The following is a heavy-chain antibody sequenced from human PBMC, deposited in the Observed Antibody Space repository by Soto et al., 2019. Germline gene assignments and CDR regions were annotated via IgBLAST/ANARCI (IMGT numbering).Heavy chain of an antibody. D-gene: IGHD3-22*01. Sequence: QVQLVESGGGVVQPGRSLRLSCAASGFTFSSYGMHWVRQAPGKGLEWVAVISYDGSNKYYADSVKGRFTISRDNSKNTMYLQMNSLRAEDTAVYYCEKSPRYDSSGYYPPDWYFDLWGRGTLVTVSS. CDR3: EKSPRYDSSGYYPPDWYFDL. V-gene: IGHV3-30*18. J-gene: IGHJ2*01. CDR2: ISYDGSNK. CDR1: GFTFSSYG.